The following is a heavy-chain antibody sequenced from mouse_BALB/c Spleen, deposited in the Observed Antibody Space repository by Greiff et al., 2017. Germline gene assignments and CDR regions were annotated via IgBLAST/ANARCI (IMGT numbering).Heavy chain of an antibody. J-gene: IGHJ2*01. Sequence: EVKLVESGGGLVQPGGSLKLSCAASGFDFSRYWMSWVRQAPGKGLEWIGEINPDSSTINYTPSLKDKFIISRDNAKNTLYLQMSKVRSEDTALYYCARQRYYGSSYYFDYWGQGTTLTVSS. D-gene: IGHD1-1*01. V-gene: IGHV4-1*02. CDR1: GFDFSRYW. CDR2: INPDSSTI. CDR3: ARQRYYGSSYYFDY.